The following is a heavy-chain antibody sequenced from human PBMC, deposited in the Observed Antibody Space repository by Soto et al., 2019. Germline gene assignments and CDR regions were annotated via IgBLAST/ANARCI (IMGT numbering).Heavy chain of an antibody. J-gene: IGHJ6*02. V-gene: IGHV3-21*01. CDR3: ARGGWPLLQTGREG. D-gene: IGHD2-15*01. CDR1: GFTFSSYS. CDR2: ISSSSSYI. Sequence: PGGSLRLSCAASGFTFSSYSMNWVRQAPGKGLEWVSSISSSSSYIYYADSVKGRFTISRDNAKNSLYLQMNSLRAEDTAVYYWARGGWPLLQTGREGWGQGTTVTVSS.